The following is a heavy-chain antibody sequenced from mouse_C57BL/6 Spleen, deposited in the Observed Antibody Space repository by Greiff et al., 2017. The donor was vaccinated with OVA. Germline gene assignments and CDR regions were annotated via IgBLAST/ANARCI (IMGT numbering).Heavy chain of an antibody. CDR1: GYTFTGYW. J-gene: IGHJ2*01. D-gene: IGHD3-1*01. Sequence: VQLQESGAELMKPGASVKLSCKATGYTFTGYWIEWVKQRPGHGLEWIGEILPGSGSTNYNEKFKGKATFTADTSSNTAYMQLSSLTTEDSAMYYGARTAQLGLQGTFFDYWGQGTTLTVSS. CDR3: ARTAQLGLQGTFFDY. CDR2: ILPGSGST. V-gene: IGHV1-9*01.